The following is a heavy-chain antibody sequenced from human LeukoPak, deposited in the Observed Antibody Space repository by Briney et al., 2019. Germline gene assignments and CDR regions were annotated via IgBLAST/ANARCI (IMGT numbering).Heavy chain of an antibody. CDR1: GFTLSSYA. Sequence: GGSLRLSCAASGFTLSSYAMSWVRQGPGKGLEWVSVIYSGGSTYYADSVKGRFTISRDNSKNTLYLQMNSLRAEDTAVYYCARGSRMIPALDYWGQGTLVTVSS. CDR2: IYSGGST. CDR3: ARGSRMIPALDY. D-gene: IGHD3-16*01. V-gene: IGHV3-66*01. J-gene: IGHJ4*02.